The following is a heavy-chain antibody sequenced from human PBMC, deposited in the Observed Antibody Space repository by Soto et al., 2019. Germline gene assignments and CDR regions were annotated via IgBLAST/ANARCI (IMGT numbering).Heavy chain of an antibody. CDR1: GGSFSGYY. J-gene: IGHJ6*02. D-gene: IGHD2-2*01. CDR3: ARHRPYCSSTSCYGRYYYYGMDV. V-gene: IGHV4-34*01. CDR2: INHSGST. Sequence: QVQLQQWGAGLLKPSETLSLTCAVYGGSFSGYYWSWIRQPPGKGLEWIGEINHSGSTNYNPSLKSRVTISVDTSKNQFSLKLSSVTAADTAVYYCARHRPYCSSTSCYGRYYYYGMDVWGQGTTVTVSS.